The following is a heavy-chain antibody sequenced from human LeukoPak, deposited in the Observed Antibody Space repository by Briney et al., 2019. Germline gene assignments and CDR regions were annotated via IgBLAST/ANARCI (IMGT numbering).Heavy chain of an antibody. V-gene: IGHV3-21*01. D-gene: IGHD3-22*01. CDR3: ARASYNGGYYYDFDY. CDR2: ISSSSSYI. Sequence: PGGSLRLSCAAFGFTFSRYSMNWVRQAPGKGLEWVSSISSSSSYIYYADSVKGRFTISRDNAKNSLYLQMNSLRAEDTAVYYCARASYNGGYYYDFDYWGQGTLVTVSS. CDR1: GFTFSRYS. J-gene: IGHJ4*02.